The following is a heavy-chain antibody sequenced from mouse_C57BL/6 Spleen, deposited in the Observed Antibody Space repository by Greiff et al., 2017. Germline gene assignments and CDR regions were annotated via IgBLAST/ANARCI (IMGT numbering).Heavy chain of an antibody. CDR1: GYTFTDYE. CDR2: IAPETGGT. J-gene: IGHJ2*01. Sequence: VQGVESGAELVRPGASVTLSCKASGYTFTDYEMHWVKQTPVHGLEWIGAIAPETGGTAYNQKFKGKAILTADKSSSTAYMELRSLTSEDSAVYYCTRRPEGYWGQGTTLTVSS. V-gene: IGHV1-15*01. CDR3: TRRPEGY.